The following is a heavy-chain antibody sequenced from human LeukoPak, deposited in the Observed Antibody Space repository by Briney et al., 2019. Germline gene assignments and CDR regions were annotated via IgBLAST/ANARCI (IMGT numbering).Heavy chain of an antibody. CDR2: INHSGST. J-gene: IGHJ3*02. CDR1: GGSFSGYY. D-gene: IGHD3-10*01. CDR3: AKSNGSGLVDI. V-gene: IGHV4-34*01. Sequence: SETLSLTCAVCGGSFSGYYWSWIRQPPGKGLEWIGEINHSGSTNYNPSLKSRVTISVDTSKNQFSLKLNSVTAADTAVYYCAKSNGSGLVDIWGQGTMVTVSS.